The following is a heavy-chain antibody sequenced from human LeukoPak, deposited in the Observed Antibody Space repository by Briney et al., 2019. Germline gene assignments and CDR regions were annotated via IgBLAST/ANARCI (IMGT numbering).Heavy chain of an antibody. D-gene: IGHD6-19*01. CDR1: GFIFTDYW. J-gene: IGHJ4*02. CDR3: ARFYFPEEHDRAWYEAH. V-gene: IGHV3-74*03. CDR2: IRGDGRAT. Sequence: GGSLRLSCAASGFIFTDYWMHWVRQAPGKELVWVARIRGDGRATTYADSVKGRFTISRDIAMNTVFLQMKSLRADDTGTYYCARFYFPEEHDRAWYEAHWGQGVLVTVS.